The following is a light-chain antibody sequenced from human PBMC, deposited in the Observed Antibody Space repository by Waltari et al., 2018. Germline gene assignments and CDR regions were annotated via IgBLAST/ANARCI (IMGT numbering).Light chain of an antibody. J-gene: IGLJ3*02. CDR2: EGS. CDR1: SRDVVGYTD. Sequence: QSALTQPPSASGSPGQSVPIPCTGTSRDVVGYTDVSWYQQHPGKAPKLMIDEGSKRPSGDPDRFPGSKSGKTASLTVSGLQAEEEADYYCNSYAGSNNWVFGGVTKLTVL. V-gene: IGLV2-8*01. CDR3: NSYAGSNNWV.